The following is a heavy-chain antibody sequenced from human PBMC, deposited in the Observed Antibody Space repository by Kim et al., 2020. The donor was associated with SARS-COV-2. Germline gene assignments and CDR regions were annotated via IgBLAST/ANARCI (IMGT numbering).Heavy chain of an antibody. Sequence: ASVKVSCKASGYTFTSYDINWVRQATGQGLEWMGWMNPNSGNTGYAQKFQGRVTMTRNTSISTAYMELSSLRSEDTAVYYCARGGVGKWIQPTDWFDPWGQGTLVTVSS. CDR1: GYTFTSYD. D-gene: IGHD5-18*01. V-gene: IGHV1-8*01. CDR3: ARGGVGKWIQPTDWFDP. J-gene: IGHJ5*02. CDR2: MNPNSGNT.